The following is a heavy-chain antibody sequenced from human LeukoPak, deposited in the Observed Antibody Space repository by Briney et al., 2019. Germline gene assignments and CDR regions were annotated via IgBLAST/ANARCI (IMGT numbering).Heavy chain of an antibody. D-gene: IGHD5-12*01. V-gene: IGHV3-48*03. CDR1: GFTFSSYE. CDR2: ISSSGSTI. J-gene: IGHJ4*02. Sequence: GGSLRLSCAASGFTFSSYEMNWVRQAPGEGLDWVSYISSSGSTIDYADSVKGRFTISRDNAKSSLYLQMSSLRAEDTAVYYCARRGYSGHDSLDSWGQGTLVTVSS. CDR3: ARRGYSGHDSLDS.